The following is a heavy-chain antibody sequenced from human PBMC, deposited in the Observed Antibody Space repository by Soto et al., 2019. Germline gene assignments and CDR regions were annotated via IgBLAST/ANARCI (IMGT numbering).Heavy chain of an antibody. CDR2: INHSGST. D-gene: IGHD3-22*01. V-gene: IGHV4-34*01. Sequence: PSETLSLTCAVYGVSFSDYYWSWIRQPPGKGLEWIGEINHSGSTNYTPSLKSRLTMSVDPSKNQFSLRLSSVTAADTAVYYCARVRRGWLLIDYWGQGALVTVSS. J-gene: IGHJ4*02. CDR3: ARVRRGWLLIDY. CDR1: GVSFSDYY.